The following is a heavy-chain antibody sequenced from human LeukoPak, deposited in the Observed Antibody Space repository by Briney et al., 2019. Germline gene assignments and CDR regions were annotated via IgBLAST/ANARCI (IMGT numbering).Heavy chain of an antibody. V-gene: IGHV4-59*12. CDR3: AGWTLRVGATRADAFDI. Sequence: PAETLSLTCTVSGDSISSYYWSWIRQPPGKGLEWIGYIDYIGSANYNPSLKSRVTISVDTSKNQFSLKLDSVTAADTAVYYCAGWTLRVGATRADAFDIWGQGTMVTVSS. J-gene: IGHJ3*02. CDR2: IDYIGSA. CDR1: GDSISSYY. D-gene: IGHD1-26*01.